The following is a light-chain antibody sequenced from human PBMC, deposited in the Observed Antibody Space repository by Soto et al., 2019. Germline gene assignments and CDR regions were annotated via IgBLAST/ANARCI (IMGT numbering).Light chain of an antibody. Sequence: DIVLNQTRLSSPFTLGQPASISCRSSQSLVHIDGNTYFNWLQQRPGQPPRLLIYKISNRFPGVPDRFSGSGAGTDFTLKISRVEAEDVGVYYCMQATQSYTFGQGTRLEIK. CDR3: MQATQSYT. CDR2: KIS. CDR1: QSLVHIDGNTY. J-gene: IGKJ2*01. V-gene: IGKV2-24*01.